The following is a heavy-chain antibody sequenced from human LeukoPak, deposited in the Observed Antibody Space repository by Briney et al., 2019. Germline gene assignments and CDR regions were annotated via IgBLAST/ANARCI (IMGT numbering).Heavy chain of an antibody. D-gene: IGHD1-1*01. CDR3: ARNVGSGLDY. V-gene: IGHV1-46*01. J-gene: IGHJ4*02. CDR2: INPTGGST. CDR1: GYTFTTYY. Sequence: VASVKVSCKASGYTFTTYYLHWVRQAPGQGLEWMGFINPTGGSTSHAQTFQGRVTMTRDTSTSTVYMELSSLRSDDTAVYYCARNVGSGLDYWGQGTLVTVFS.